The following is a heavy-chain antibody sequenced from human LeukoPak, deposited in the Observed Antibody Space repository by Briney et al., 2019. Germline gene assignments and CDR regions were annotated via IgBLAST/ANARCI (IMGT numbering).Heavy chain of an antibody. Sequence: SETLSLTCTVSGGSISSYYWSWIRQPPGKGLEWIGYIYYSGSTNYNPSLKSRVTISVDTSKNQFSLKLSSVTAADTAVYYCARGTYCSGGSCYSHYYYYGMDVWGQGTTVTVSS. J-gene: IGHJ6*02. V-gene: IGHV4-59*12. CDR1: GGSISSYY. D-gene: IGHD2-15*01. CDR3: ARGTYCSGGSCYSHYYYYGMDV. CDR2: IYYSGST.